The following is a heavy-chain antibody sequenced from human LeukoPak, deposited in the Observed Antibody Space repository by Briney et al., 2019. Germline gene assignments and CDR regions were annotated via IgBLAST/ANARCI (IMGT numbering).Heavy chain of an antibody. J-gene: IGHJ4*02. V-gene: IGHV1-24*01. Sequence: ASVKVSCKVSGYTLTELSMHWVRQAPGKGLEWMGGFDPEDGETIYAQKFQGRVTMTEDTSTDTAYMELSSLRSEDTAVYYCARAWNSQYQLTYYFDYWGQGTLVTVSS. CDR2: FDPEDGET. CDR1: GYTLTELS. CDR3: ARAWNSQYQLTYYFDY. D-gene: IGHD2-2*01.